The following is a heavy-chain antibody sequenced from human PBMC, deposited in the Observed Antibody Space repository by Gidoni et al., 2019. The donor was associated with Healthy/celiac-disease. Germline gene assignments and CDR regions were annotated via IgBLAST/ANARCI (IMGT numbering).Heavy chain of an antibody. CDR2: IWYDGSNK. J-gene: IGHJ4*02. D-gene: IGHD3-10*01. V-gene: IGHV3-33*01. CDR1: GFTFSSYG. CDR3: ARGARITSINYYFDY. Sequence: QVQLVESGGGVVQPGRSLRLSCAASGFTFSSYGMHWVRQSPGKGLEWVAVIWYDGSNKYYADSVKGRFTISRDNSKNTLYLQMNSLRAEDTAVYYCARGARITSINYYFDYWGQGTLVTVSS.